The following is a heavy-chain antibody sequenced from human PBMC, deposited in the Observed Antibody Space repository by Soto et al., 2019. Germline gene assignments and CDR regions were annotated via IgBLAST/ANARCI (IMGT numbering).Heavy chain of an antibody. CDR2: INSDGSST. Sequence: QPGGSLRLSCAASGFTFSSYWMHWVRQAPGKGLVWVSRINSDGSSTSCADSVKGRFTISRDNAKNTLYLQMNSLRAEDTAVYYCARAPGVFDAFDIWGQGTMVTVSS. J-gene: IGHJ3*02. V-gene: IGHV3-74*01. CDR1: GFTFSSYW. D-gene: IGHD2-8*01. CDR3: ARAPGVFDAFDI.